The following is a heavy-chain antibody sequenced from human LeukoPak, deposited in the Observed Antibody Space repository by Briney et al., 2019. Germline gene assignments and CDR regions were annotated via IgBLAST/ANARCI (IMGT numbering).Heavy chain of an antibody. D-gene: IGHD3-10*01. J-gene: IGHJ4*02. CDR2: ISYDGTNK. Sequence: TSLRLSCAASGFTFSSYGMHWVRQAPGKGLEWVAVISYDGTNKYYADSVKGRSTISRDNSKNTLYLQMNSLRPEDTAMYYCAKDYRLLWFGELVNFWGQGTLVSVSS. CDR3: AKDYRLLWFGELVNF. V-gene: IGHV3-30*18. CDR1: GFTFSSYG.